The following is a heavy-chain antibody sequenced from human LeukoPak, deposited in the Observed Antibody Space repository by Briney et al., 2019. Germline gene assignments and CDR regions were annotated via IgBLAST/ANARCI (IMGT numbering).Heavy chain of an antibody. CDR2: VSHSGST. Sequence: KPSETLSLTCIVSGDSVSRSGYCWAWFRQTPGKGLEWIASVSHSGSTDYNPSLKSRVIMSVDTSKNQFSLKLSSVTAADTAVYYCARHVPTSVGGGYNLDLFDYWGQGTLVTVSS. CDR1: GDSVSRSGYC. CDR3: ARHVPTSVGGGYNLDLFDY. J-gene: IGHJ4*02. V-gene: IGHV4-39*01. D-gene: IGHD5-24*01.